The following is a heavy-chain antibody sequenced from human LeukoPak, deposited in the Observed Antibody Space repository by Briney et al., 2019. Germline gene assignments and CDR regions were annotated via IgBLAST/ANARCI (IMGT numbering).Heavy chain of an antibody. CDR3: TREGVYAPDGTSYHRAPFDI. CDR2: IIPIFGTA. V-gene: IGHV1-69*05. CDR1: GGTFSSYA. Sequence: SVKVSCKASGGTFSSYAISWVRQAPGQGLEWMGGIIPIFGTANYAQKFQGRVTITTDESTSTAYMELSSLRSEDTAVYYCTREGVYAPDGTSYHRAPFDIWGQGTVVIVSS. J-gene: IGHJ3*02. D-gene: IGHD3-16*02.